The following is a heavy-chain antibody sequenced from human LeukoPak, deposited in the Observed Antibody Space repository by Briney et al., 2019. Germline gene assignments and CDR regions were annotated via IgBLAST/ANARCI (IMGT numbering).Heavy chain of an antibody. CDR3: ASNYGDYVLDY. V-gene: IGHV4-31*03. Sequence: PSETLSLTCTVSGGSISSGGYYWSWLRQHPGKGLEWIGYIYYSGSTYYNPSLKSRVTISVDTSKNQFSLKLSSVTAADTAVYYCASNYGDYVLDYWGQGTLVTVSS. D-gene: IGHD4-17*01. CDR1: GGSISSGGYY. J-gene: IGHJ4*02. CDR2: IYYSGST.